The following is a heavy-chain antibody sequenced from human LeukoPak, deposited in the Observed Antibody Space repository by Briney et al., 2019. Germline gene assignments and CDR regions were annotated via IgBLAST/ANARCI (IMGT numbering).Heavy chain of an antibody. CDR2: INTGNGDT. CDR1: GYTFTNYA. D-gene: IGHD3-22*01. Sequence: ASVKVSCKASGYTFTNYAIHWVRQAPGQRLEWMGWINTGNGDTKYSQEFQGRVTITRDTSTSTAYMELRSLRSDDTALYYCARLSSGSSGNWFDPWGQGTLVTVSS. V-gene: IGHV1-3*04. J-gene: IGHJ5*02. CDR3: ARLSSGSSGNWFDP.